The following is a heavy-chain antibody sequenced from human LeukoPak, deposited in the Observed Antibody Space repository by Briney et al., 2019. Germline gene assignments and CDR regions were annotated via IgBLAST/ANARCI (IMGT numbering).Heavy chain of an antibody. CDR3: ARDSEAMIPSAFDP. V-gene: IGHV1-69*13. D-gene: IGHD5-12*01. CDR1: GGTFRSYA. Sequence: GASVKVSCQASGGTFRSYAFSWVRQAPGQGLECMGGIVPIFGTANYEQKFQGRVTITADEAKSTAYMELSSMRSEDTAVYYCARDSEAMIPSAFDPWGQGTLVTVSS. J-gene: IGHJ5*02. CDR2: IVPIFGTA.